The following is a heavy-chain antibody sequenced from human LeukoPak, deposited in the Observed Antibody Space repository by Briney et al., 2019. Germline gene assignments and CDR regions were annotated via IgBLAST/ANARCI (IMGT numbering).Heavy chain of an antibody. V-gene: IGHV3-48*03. CDR3: ARDYYLDY. Sequence: GGSLRLSCAASGFTFSSYEMNWVRQAPGKGLEWLSYISSGGSTIYYADSVKGRFTISRDNAKNSLFLQMNSLRAEDTAVYYCARDYYLDYWGQGTLVTVSS. J-gene: IGHJ4*02. CDR1: GFTFSSYE. CDR2: ISSGGSTI.